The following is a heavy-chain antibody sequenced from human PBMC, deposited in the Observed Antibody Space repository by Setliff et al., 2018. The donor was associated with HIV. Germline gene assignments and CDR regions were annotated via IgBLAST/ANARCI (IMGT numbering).Heavy chain of an antibody. V-gene: IGHV2-5*01. CDR1: GFSLTPRGEG. J-gene: IGHJ5*02. CDR3: AHKEAPTQDWFGP. D-gene: IGHD2-15*01. Sequence: SGPTLVNPTQTLTLTCTFSGFSLTPRGEGVAWSRQPPGKALEWLAIIYGNDIERYSPSLRSRLTITKDTSKNQVVLTMTDMDPVDTATYYCAHKEAPTQDWFGPWGQGTLVTVSS. CDR2: IYGNDIE.